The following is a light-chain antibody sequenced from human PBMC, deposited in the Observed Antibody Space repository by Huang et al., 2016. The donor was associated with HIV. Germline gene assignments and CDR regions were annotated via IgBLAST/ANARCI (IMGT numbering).Light chain of an antibody. CDR2: WAS. J-gene: IGKJ2*03. V-gene: IGKV4-1*01. CDR1: QSVLSPSNNRNH. Sequence: DLAMTQSPDSLAVSLGERATISCVSSQSVLSPSNNRNHLAWYQQKPRQPPKLLIYWASPRESGVPDRFRGSGSATDFTLTIDNLQAEDVALYFCQQYYSIPGFGQGTYVEV. CDR3: QQYYSIPG.